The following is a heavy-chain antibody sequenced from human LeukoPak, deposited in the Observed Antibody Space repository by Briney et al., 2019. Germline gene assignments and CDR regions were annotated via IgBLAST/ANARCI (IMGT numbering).Heavy chain of an antibody. CDR2: VYPGDSET. V-gene: IGHV5-51*01. Sequence: GESLKISCKAHGYSFTSHWVAWVRQLPGEGLEWMGVVYPGDSETKYSPSFEGQVTISVDKSVSTAYLQWNSLKASDTAMYYCARVPNFDNRGQGTLVTV. J-gene: IGHJ4*02. CDR3: ARVPNFDN. CDR1: GYSFTSHW.